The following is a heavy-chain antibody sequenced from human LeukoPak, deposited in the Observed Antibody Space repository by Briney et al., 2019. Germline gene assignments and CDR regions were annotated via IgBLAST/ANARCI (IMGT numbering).Heavy chain of an antibody. J-gene: IGHJ3*02. V-gene: IGHV1-46*01. Sequence: ASVKVSCKASGYTFTSNYIHWVRQAPGQGLEWVGMIYPRDGSTSYAQKFQGRVTITADESTSTAYMELSSLRSEDTAVYYCASPGGGEQWLVPRRTDAFDIWGQGTMVTVSS. D-gene: IGHD6-19*01. CDR2: IYPRDGST. CDR3: ASPGGGEQWLVPRRTDAFDI. CDR1: GYTFTSNY.